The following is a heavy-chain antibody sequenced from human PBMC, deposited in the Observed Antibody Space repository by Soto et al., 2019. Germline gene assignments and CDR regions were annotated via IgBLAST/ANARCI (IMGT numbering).Heavy chain of an antibody. Sequence: QVQLVESGGGLVKPGGSLRLSCAASGFSFSDYYMSWIRQAPGKGLEWVSYISSSASYTNYADSVKGRFIISRDNAKNSLYLQMNSLRAEDTAVYHCARVFVHSSTTVTTGGNFDYWGQGTLVTVSS. CDR1: GFSFSDYY. D-gene: IGHD4-17*01. J-gene: IGHJ4*02. CDR2: ISSSASYT. V-gene: IGHV3-11*05. CDR3: ARVFVHSSTTVTTGGNFDY.